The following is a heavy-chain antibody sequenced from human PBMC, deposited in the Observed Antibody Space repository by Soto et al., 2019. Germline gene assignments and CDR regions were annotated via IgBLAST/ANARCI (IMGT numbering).Heavy chain of an antibody. J-gene: IGHJ3*02. CDR3: ARDRGGRRPGAFDI. D-gene: IGHD3-10*01. CDR1: GFTFSSYG. V-gene: IGHV3-33*01. CDR2: IWYDGSNK. Sequence: GGSLRLSCAASGFTFSSYGMHWVRQAPGKGLEWVAVIWYDGSNKYYADSVKGRFTISRDNSKNTMYLQMNRLRAEDTAVYYCARDRGGRRPGAFDIWGQGTMVTVSS.